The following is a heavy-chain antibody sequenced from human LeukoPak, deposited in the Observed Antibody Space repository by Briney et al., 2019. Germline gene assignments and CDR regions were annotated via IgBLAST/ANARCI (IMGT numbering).Heavy chain of an antibody. CDR3: AGDSSVKLPTPYDY. CDR1: GFTFSSYS. D-gene: IGHD3-22*01. Sequence: GGSLRLSCAASGFTFSSYSMNWVRQAPGKGLEWVSYISSSSSTIYYADSVKGRFTISRDNAKNSLYPQMNSLRAEDTAEYYCAGDSSVKLPTPYDYWGQGTLVTVSS. V-gene: IGHV3-48*01. CDR2: ISSSSSTI. J-gene: IGHJ4*02.